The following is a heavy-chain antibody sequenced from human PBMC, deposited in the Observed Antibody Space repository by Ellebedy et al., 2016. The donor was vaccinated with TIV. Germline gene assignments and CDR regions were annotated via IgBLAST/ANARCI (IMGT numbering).Heavy chain of an antibody. J-gene: IGHJ6*02. V-gene: IGHV3-30-3*01. Sequence: GGSLRLSCAASGFTFSSYAMHWVRQAPGKGLEWVAIISYDGSNKYYADSVKGRFTISRDNSKNTLYLQMNSLRAEDTAVDYCARDSRWLESYYYYGMDVWGQGTTVTVSS. CDR1: GFTFSSYA. CDR3: ARDSRWLESYYYYGMDV. CDR2: ISYDGSNK. D-gene: IGHD6-19*01.